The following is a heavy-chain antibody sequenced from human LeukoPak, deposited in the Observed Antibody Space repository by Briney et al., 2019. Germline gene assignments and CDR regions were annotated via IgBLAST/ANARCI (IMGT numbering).Heavy chain of an antibody. Sequence: GGSLRLSCAASGFTFSRYSMNWVRQAPGKGLEWVSYISSSSSTIYSADSVKGRFTISRDNAKNSLYLQMNSLGDEDTAVYYCASRDPVVVPQWGQGTLVTVSS. D-gene: IGHD2-21*01. CDR2: ISSSSSTI. CDR1: GFTFSRYS. V-gene: IGHV3-48*02. CDR3: ASRDPVVVPQ. J-gene: IGHJ4*02.